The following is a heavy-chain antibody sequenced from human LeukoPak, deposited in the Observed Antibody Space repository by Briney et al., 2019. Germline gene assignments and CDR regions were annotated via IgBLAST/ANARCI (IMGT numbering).Heavy chain of an antibody. CDR3: ARDMESGSTRGRAFNI. D-gene: IGHD1-26*01. CDR2: IYYSGST. V-gene: IGHV4-59*01. J-gene: IGHJ3*02. CDR1: GGSISSYY. Sequence: KTSETLSLTCTVSGGSISSYYWSWIRQPPGKGLEWIGYIYYSGSTNYNPSLKSRVTISVDTSKNQFSLKLSSVTAADTAVYYCARDMESGSTRGRAFNIWGLGTMVTVSS.